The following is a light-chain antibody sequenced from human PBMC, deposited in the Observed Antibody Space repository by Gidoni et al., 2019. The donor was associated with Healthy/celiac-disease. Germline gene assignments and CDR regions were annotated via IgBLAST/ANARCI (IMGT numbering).Light chain of an antibody. CDR2: GAS. J-gene: IGKJ5*01. CDR1: QRVSSN. CDR3: QQYNNWPPIT. V-gene: IGKV3-15*01. Sequence: IVLTQSPATLSVSPGERATLSCRASQRVSSNLAWYQQKPGQAPGLLIYGASTRATGIPARFSGSGSGTEFTLTISSLQSEDFAVYYCQQYNNWPPITCXQXTRLEIK.